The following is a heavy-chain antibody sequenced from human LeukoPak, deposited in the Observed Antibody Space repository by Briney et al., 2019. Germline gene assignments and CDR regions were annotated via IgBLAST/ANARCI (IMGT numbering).Heavy chain of an antibody. V-gene: IGHV1-2*04. CDR2: INPNSGGT. Sequence: ASVKVSCKASGGTFSSYAISWVRQAPGQGLEWMGWINPNSGGTNYAQKFQGWVTMTRDTSISTAYMELSRLRSDDTAVYYCARAPYYYDSSGSYYYYYGMDVWGQGTTVTVSS. CDR1: GGTFSSYA. CDR3: ARAPYYYDSSGSYYYYYGMDV. J-gene: IGHJ6*02. D-gene: IGHD3-22*01.